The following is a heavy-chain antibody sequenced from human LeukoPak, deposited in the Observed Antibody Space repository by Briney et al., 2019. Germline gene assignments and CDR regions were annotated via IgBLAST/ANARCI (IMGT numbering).Heavy chain of an antibody. CDR2: TNPNSGGT. CDR3: ARDLGPKYYDFWSGYLVY. D-gene: IGHD3-3*01. Sequence: GASVKFSCKAFGYTLTGYYMHWVRQPPGQGLEWMGWTNPNSGGTNYAQKFQGRVTMTRDTSISTAYMELSRLRSDDTAVYYCARDLGPKYYDFWSGYLVYWGQGTLVTVSS. V-gene: IGHV1-2*02. CDR1: GYTLTGYY. J-gene: IGHJ4*02.